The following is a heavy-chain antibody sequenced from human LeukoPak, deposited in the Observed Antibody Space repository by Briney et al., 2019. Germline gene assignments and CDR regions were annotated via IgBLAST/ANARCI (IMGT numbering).Heavy chain of an antibody. CDR1: GFTFSDYY. CDR2: ISSGSSYT. V-gene: IGHV3-11*06. D-gene: IGHD6-6*01. Sequence: GGSLRLSCAASGFTFSDYYMSWIRQAPGKGLEWVSYISSGSSYTNYADSVKGRFTISRDNAKNSLYLQMSSLRAEDTAVYYCARLYSSSSGLRASDYWGQGTLVTVSS. J-gene: IGHJ4*02. CDR3: ARLYSSSSGLRASDY.